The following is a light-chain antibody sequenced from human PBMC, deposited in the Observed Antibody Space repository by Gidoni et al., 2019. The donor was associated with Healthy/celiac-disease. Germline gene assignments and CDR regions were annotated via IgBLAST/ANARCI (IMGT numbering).Light chain of an antibody. V-gene: IGKV1-33*01. CDR1: QDISNY. CDR2: DAS. Sequence: DIQMTQSPSSLSASVGDIVTITCQASQDISNYLNWYHQKPGKAPKLLIYDASNLETGVPSRFSGSGSGTDFTFTISSLQPEDIATYYCQQYDNLPRTFGGGTKVEIK. J-gene: IGKJ4*01. CDR3: QQYDNLPRT.